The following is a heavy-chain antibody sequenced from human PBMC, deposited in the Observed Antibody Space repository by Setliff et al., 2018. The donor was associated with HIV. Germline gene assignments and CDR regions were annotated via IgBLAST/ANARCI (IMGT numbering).Heavy chain of an antibody. CDR3: ARGPDVRTGESDFGI. D-gene: IGHD2-21*02. J-gene: IGHJ3*02. CDR2: INAGTGDT. Sequence: ASVKVSCKASGGTFGSYGVSWVRQAPGQGFEWMGGINAGTGDTQYSQKFHHRVTMTRDRSASTAYMELTGLTPADTALYFCARGPDVRTGESDFGIWGQGTTVTVSS. V-gene: IGHV1-3*01. CDR1: GGTFGSYG.